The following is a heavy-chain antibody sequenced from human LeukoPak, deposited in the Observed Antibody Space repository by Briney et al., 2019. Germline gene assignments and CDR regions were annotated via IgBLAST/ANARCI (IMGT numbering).Heavy chain of an antibody. J-gene: IGHJ5*02. CDR2: IYYSGST. CDR1: GGSLSSYS. V-gene: IGHV4-59*01. D-gene: IGHD6-19*01. CDR3: ARDMSPSRYSSGWYA. Sequence: SETLSLTCTAPGGSLSSYSWSWIRQPPGKRLEWIGYIYYSGSTNYNPSLKSRVTISVDTSKNQFSLTLTYVPAAAPPVYYVARDMSPSRYSSGWYAWGQGTLVTVSS.